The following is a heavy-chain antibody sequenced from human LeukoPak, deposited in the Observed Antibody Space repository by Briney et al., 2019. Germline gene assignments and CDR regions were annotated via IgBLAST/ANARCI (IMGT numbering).Heavy chain of an antibody. CDR2: VTTSGGST. D-gene: IGHD5-12*01. CDR1: GFTFSNYA. J-gene: IGHJ4*02. CDR3: VKDWTVRYSGYNLGDG. V-gene: IGHV3-23*01. Sequence: GGSLRLSCAASGFTFSNYAMSWVRQAPGKGLEWVSAVTTSGGSTYYTDSVKGRFTIYRDNSKNTLFLQMNSLRAEDTAAYYCVKDWTVRYSGYNLGDGWGQGTLVTVYS.